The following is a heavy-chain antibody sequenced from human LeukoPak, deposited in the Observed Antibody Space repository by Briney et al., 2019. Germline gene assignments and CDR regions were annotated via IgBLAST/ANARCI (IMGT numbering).Heavy chain of an antibody. Sequence: GESLRLSCAASRFTFSIYSVNWVRHSPGEGRECLSYIRRCGSTIYYTHCVKGRFPISRDNARKSLYLQMDSLRDEDTAVYYCGRDGYGDYLFDYWGQGTLVTVSS. CDR2: IRRCGSTI. V-gene: IGHV3-48*02. D-gene: IGHD4-17*01. CDR1: RFTFSIYS. CDR3: GRDGYGDYLFDY. J-gene: IGHJ4*02.